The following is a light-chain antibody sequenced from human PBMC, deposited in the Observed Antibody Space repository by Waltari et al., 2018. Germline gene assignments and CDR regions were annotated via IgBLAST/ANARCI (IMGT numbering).Light chain of an antibody. J-gene: IGKJ1*01. CDR3: QKYGTLPAT. CDR2: DAS. Sequence: EIVLTQSPGTLCLSPGERATLSCRASQSVGRTLAWYQQKPGQAPRLLIYDASTRATGIPDRFSGSGSGTDFSLTISRLEPEDFAVYYCQKYGTLPATFGQGTKVEIK. V-gene: IGKV3-20*01. CDR1: QSVGRT.